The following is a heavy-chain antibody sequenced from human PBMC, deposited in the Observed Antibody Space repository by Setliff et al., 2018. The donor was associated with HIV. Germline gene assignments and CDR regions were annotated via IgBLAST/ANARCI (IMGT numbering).Heavy chain of an antibody. CDR3: ARHVDGGLWNAYYYYGLDV. V-gene: IGHV4-39*01. D-gene: IGHD3-3*01. CDR2: ISSSGNT. CDR1: GGSISSTSYY. J-gene: IGHJ6*02. Sequence: SETLSLTCTVSGGSISSTSYYWGWIRQPPGTGLEWIGSISSSGNTYYNPSLKSRVTTSVDTPKNQFSLKLNSVTAADTAVYYCARHVDGGLWNAYYYYGLDVWGQGTAVTVSS.